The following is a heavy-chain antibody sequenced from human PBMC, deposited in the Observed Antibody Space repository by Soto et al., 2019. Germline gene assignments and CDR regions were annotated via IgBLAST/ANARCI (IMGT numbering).Heavy chain of an antibody. CDR1: GDSVSSNSAA. J-gene: IGHJ6*02. CDR3: ARDLSAVTARYYYYGMDV. V-gene: IGHV6-1*01. D-gene: IGHD2-21*02. Sequence: QTLSLTCAISGDSVSSNSAAWNWIRQSPSRGLEWLGRTYYRSKWYNDYAVSVKSRITINPDTSKNQFSLQLNSVTPEDTAVYYCARDLSAVTARYYYYGMDVWGQGTTVTVSS. CDR2: TYYRSKWYN.